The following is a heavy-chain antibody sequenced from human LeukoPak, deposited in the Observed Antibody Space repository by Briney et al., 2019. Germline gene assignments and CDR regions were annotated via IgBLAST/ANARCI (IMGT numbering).Heavy chain of an antibody. CDR1: GYTFTSYG. Sequence: ASVKVSCKASGYTFTSYGISWVRQAPGQGLEWMGWISANNGYTNYAQKLQGRVTMTTDTSTTTAYMELPSLTSDDTAVYYCARDEHYYGSGTYYRRASTFDIWGQGTMVTVSS. D-gene: IGHD3-10*01. J-gene: IGHJ3*02. CDR2: ISANNGYT. V-gene: IGHV1-18*04. CDR3: ARDEHYYGSGTYYRRASTFDI.